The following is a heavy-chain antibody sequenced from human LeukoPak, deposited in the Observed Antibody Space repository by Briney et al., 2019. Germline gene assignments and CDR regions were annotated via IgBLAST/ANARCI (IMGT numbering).Heavy chain of an antibody. CDR3: AREFFGSGSCPDY. CDR1: GFTFSSYA. Sequence: GGSLRLSCTAPGFTFSSYAIHWISQARGKGLEWVALVWHDGSNKYYADSVKGRFTISRDNSKNTVYLQMNSLRAEDTAVYYCAREFFGSGSCPDYWGQGTLVTVSS. CDR2: VWHDGSNK. V-gene: IGHV3-33*01. J-gene: IGHJ4*02. D-gene: IGHD3-10*01.